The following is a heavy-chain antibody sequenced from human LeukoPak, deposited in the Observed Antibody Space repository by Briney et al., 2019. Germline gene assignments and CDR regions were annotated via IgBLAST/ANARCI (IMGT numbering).Heavy chain of an antibody. Sequence: PGGSLRLSCAASGFTFSSYWMSWVRQAPGKGLEWVANIKQDGSEKYYVDSVKGRFTISRDNAKNSLYLQMNSLRAEDTAVYYCARSPINTYYYGSGSPASVFDYWGQGTLVTVSS. CDR2: IKQDGSEK. D-gene: IGHD3-10*01. V-gene: IGHV3-7*01. CDR3: ARSPINTYYYGSGSPASVFDY. J-gene: IGHJ4*02. CDR1: GFTFSSYW.